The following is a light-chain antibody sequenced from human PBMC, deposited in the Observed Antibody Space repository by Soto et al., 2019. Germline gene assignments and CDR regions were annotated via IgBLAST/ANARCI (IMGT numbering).Light chain of an antibody. Sequence: DIPMAQSPSSLSASVGDSVTITCRASQDISSWLAWYQQKPGKAPNLLIYAASSLQSGVPSRFSGSGSGTDFTLTINSLQPEDIATYYCQQTNSFPRTFGQGTKVDIK. CDR3: QQTNSFPRT. J-gene: IGKJ1*01. CDR2: AAS. V-gene: IGKV1-12*01. CDR1: QDISSW.